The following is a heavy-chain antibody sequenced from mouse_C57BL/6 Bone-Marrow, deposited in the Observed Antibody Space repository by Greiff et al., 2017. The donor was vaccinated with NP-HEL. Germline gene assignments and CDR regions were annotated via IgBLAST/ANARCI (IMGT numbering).Heavy chain of an antibody. V-gene: IGHV1-59*01. J-gene: IGHJ2*01. CDR2: IDPSDSYT. D-gene: IGHD2-1*01. Sequence: QVQLQQSGAELVRPGTSVKLSCKASGYTFTSYWMHWVKQRPGQGLEWIGVIDPSDSYTNYNQKFKGKATLTVDTSSSTAYMQLSSLTSEDSAVYYCAYVYYGPDYWGQGTTLTVSS. CDR3: AYVYYGPDY. CDR1: GYTFTSYW.